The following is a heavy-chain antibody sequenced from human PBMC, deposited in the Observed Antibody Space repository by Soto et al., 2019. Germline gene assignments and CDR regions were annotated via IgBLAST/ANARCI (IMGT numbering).Heavy chain of an antibody. CDR2: INAGNGNT. J-gene: IGHJ3*02. CDR1: GYTFTSYA. CDR3: ARGRTTVVIGAFDI. D-gene: IGHD4-17*01. Sequence: ASVQVSCKASGYTFTSYAMHWVRQAPGQRLEWMGWINAGNGNTKYSQKFQGRVTITRDTSASTAYMELSSLRSEDTAVYYCARGRTTVVIGAFDIWGQGTMVTVSS. V-gene: IGHV1-3*01.